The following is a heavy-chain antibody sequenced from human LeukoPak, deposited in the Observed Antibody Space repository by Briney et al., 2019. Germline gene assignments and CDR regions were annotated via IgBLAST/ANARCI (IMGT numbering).Heavy chain of an antibody. CDR3: ARDERYYDSSGYYHYYFDY. J-gene: IGHJ4*02. V-gene: IGHV4-39*07. D-gene: IGHD3-22*01. Sequence: PSETLSLTCTVSGGSISSSSSYWGWIRQPPGKGLEWIGSIYYSASTYHNPSLTSRVTISVDTSKNQFSLKLSSVTAADTAVYYCARDERYYDSSGYYHYYFDYWGQGTLVTVSS. CDR1: GGSISSSSSY. CDR2: IYYSAST.